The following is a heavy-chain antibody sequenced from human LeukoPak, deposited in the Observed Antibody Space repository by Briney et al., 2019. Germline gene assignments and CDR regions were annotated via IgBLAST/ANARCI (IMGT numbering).Heavy chain of an antibody. CDR3: ARGPRRIAAAHNWFDP. D-gene: IGHD6-13*01. CDR1: GYTFTSYA. J-gene: IGHJ5*02. Sequence: ASVKVSCKASGYTFTSYAMNWVRQAPGQGLEWMGWINTNTGNPTYAQGFTGRFVFSFDTSVSTAYLQISSLKAEDTAVYYCARGPRRIAAAHNWFDPWGQGTLVTVSS. V-gene: IGHV7-4-1*02. CDR2: INTNTGNP.